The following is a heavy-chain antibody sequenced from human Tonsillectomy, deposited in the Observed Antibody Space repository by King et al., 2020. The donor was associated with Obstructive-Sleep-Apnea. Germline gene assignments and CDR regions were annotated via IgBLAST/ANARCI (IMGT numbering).Heavy chain of an antibody. V-gene: IGHV5-51*01. CDR2: IHPDDSDT. J-gene: IGHJ6*02. CDR3: ARGSTTRFYDYYFGMDV. D-gene: IGHD1-14*01. Sequence: QLVQSGAEVKKPGESLKISCQGSGYTFTTHWIAWVRQRPGKGLECMGIIHPDDSDTRYSPSFQGQVTISADKSINTAYLQWNSLKASDTAMYYCARGSTTRFYDYYFGMDVWGPGTTVAVSS. CDR1: GYTFTTHW.